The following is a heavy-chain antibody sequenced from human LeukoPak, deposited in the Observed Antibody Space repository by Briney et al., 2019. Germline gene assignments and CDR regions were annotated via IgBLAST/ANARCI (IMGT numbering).Heavy chain of an antibody. D-gene: IGHD3-9*01. Sequence: SGTLSLTCAVSGGSISSSNWWSWVRQPPGKGLEWIGEIYHSGSTNYNPSLKSRVTISVDKSKNQFSLKLSSVTAADTAVYYCASSLGFLTGTRTLDYWGQGTLVTVSS. CDR2: IYHSGST. J-gene: IGHJ4*02. CDR1: GGSISSSNW. CDR3: ASSLGFLTGTRTLDY. V-gene: IGHV4-4*02.